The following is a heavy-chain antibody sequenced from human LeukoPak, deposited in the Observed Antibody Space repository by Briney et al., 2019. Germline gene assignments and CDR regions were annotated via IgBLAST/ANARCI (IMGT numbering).Heavy chain of an antibody. Sequence: PGGSLRLSCAASGFTFSSYAMSWVRQAPGKGLEWVSAISGSGGSTYYADSVKGRFTISRDNSKNTLYLQMNSLRAEDTAVYYCAKDRVPSIAAEWGAFDIWGQGTMVTVSS. D-gene: IGHD6-13*01. CDR2: ISGSGGST. CDR3: AKDRVPSIAAEWGAFDI. V-gene: IGHV3-23*01. J-gene: IGHJ3*02. CDR1: GFTFSSYA.